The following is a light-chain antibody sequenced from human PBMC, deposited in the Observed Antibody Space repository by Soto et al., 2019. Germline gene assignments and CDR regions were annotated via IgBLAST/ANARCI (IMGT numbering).Light chain of an antibody. CDR1: QSVSSSY. CDR2: SAS. Sequence: EIVVTQSPGALSLSPGDRATLSCRASQSVSSSYLAWYQQKPGQAPRLLIYSASSRATGIPDRFRGSGSGTDFTLTISRLEPEDFAVYYCQQFDSSSYTFGQGTRLAIK. CDR3: QQFDSSSYT. J-gene: IGKJ5*01. V-gene: IGKV3-20*01.